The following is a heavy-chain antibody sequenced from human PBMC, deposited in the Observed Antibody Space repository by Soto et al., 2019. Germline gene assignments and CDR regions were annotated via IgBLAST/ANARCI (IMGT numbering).Heavy chain of an antibody. Sequence: PSETLSLTCTVSGDSISNNNFYWGWIRQPPGKGLEWIGSIYYSGSTYYNLSLKGRVTISVDTSNNQLSLKLSSVTAADTAVYYCARHYGYYSHYMDVWTKGTTVTVSS. CDR3: ARHYGYYSHYMDV. CDR1: GDSISNNNFY. V-gene: IGHV4-39*01. CDR2: IYYSGST. D-gene: IGHD3-10*01. J-gene: IGHJ6*03.